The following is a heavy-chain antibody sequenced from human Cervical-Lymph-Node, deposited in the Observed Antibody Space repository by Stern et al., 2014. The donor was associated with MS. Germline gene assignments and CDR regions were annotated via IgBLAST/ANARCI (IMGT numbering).Heavy chain of an antibody. Sequence: AQLEESGAEVKKPGASAKVSCMASGYSFPSYFINCVRQDPGQGLEWMGIINPSAGNTNYAQKFQGRVVMTSDTSTGTVYMELSSLRSEDTAVYYCARDEGADYWGQGTLVTVSS. CDR1: GYSFPSYF. J-gene: IGHJ4*02. CDR3: ARDEGADY. V-gene: IGHV1-46*01. CDR2: INPSAGNT.